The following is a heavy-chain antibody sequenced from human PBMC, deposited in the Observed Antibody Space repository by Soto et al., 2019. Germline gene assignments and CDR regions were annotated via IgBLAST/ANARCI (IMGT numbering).Heavy chain of an antibody. V-gene: IGHV4-4*02. D-gene: IGHD6-19*01. CDR1: GASVSSDNW. J-gene: IGHJ3*02. CDR2: IFHSETT. CDR3: AKNGWYSADI. Sequence: QMRLQESGPGLVKPSGTLSLACAVSGASVSSDNWWRWVRQPPGKGLEWIGEIFHSETTNYNPSLKSRATISVDKSKNQFSLTLTSVTAADTAVYYCAKNGWYSADIWGQVTMGTVSS.